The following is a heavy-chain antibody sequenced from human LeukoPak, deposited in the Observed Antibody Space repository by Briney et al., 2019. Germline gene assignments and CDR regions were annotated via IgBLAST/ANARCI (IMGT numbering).Heavy chain of an antibody. CDR3: AREGRATYGMDV. CDR2: IYYSGST. Sequence: SETLSLTCTVSGGSISSGDYSWSWIRQPPGKGLEWIGYIYYSGSTYYNPSLKSRVTISVDTSKNQFSLKLSSVTAADTAVYYCAREGRATYGMDVWGQGTTVTVSS. CDR1: GGSISSGDYS. D-gene: IGHD1-26*01. J-gene: IGHJ6*02. V-gene: IGHV4-30-4*01.